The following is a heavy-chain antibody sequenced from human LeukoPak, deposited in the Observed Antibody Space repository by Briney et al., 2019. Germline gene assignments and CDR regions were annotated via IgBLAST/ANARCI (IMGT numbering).Heavy chain of an antibody. J-gene: IGHJ2*01. CDR1: GGSFSGYY. V-gene: IGHV4-34*01. CDR2: INHSGST. Sequence: SETLSLTCAVYGGSFSGYYWSWIRQPPGKGLEWVGEINHSGSTNYNPSLKSRVTISVDTSKNQFSLKLSSVTAADTAVYYCARGTPHYYDSSGYYYFWYFDLWGRGTLVTVSS. CDR3: ARGTPHYYDSSGYYYFWYFDL. D-gene: IGHD3-22*01.